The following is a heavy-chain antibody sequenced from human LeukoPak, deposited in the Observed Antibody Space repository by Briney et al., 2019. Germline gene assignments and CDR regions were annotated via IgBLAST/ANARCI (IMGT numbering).Heavy chain of an antibody. J-gene: IGHJ3*02. CDR1: VGTFRGHY. CDR2: IDHTGNS. Sequence: SETLSLTCAVSVGTFRGHYWSWIRQPPGKGLEWIGEIDHTGNSNYKSSLKSRVTISLDTSKNQFSLSLTSVTAADTAVYYCARASQRETYFNAFDIWGQGTMVTVSS. CDR3: ARASQRETYFNAFDI. D-gene: IGHD1-26*01. V-gene: IGHV4-34*01.